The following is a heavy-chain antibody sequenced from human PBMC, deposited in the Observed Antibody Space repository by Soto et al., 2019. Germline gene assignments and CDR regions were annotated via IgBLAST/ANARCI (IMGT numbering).Heavy chain of an antibody. V-gene: IGHV3-23*01. CDR1: GFFFSSYT. CDR2: FSATSENT. CDR3: AKARGPQWVRLPFDF. D-gene: IGHD6-19*01. Sequence: EVQLLESGGGLVQPGGSLRLSCVGSGFFFSSYTMTWVRQAPGKGLEWVSSFSATSENTYYADSVRGRFTISRDNSKNTLFLQMNSLTAEDTAMYYCAKARGPQWVRLPFDFWGQGILVIVSS. J-gene: IGHJ4*02.